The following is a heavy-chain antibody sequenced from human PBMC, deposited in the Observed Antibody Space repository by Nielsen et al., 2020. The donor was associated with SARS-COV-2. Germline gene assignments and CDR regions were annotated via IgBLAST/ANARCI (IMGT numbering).Heavy chain of an antibody. D-gene: IGHD4/OR15-4a*01. CDR2: ISWNSGSV. CDR3: ARDGLSGMDV. V-gene: IGHV3-9*01. Sequence: SCAASGVTLDDYAMNWVRQVPGKGLEWVSGISWNSGSVAYAASVKGRFTISRDNAKNSLYLQMNSLRAGDTAVYYCARDGLSGMDVWGKGTTVTVSS. J-gene: IGHJ6*03. CDR1: GVTLDDYA.